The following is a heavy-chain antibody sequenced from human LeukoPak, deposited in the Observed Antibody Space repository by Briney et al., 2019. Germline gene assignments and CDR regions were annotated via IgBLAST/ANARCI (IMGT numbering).Heavy chain of an antibody. V-gene: IGHV1-18*01. CDR3: ARDGERGRYFDSLNWFDP. J-gene: IGHJ5*02. Sequence: GASVKVSCKASGYTFTSYGISWVRQAPGQGLEWMGWISAYNGNTNYAQKLQGRVTMTTDTSTSTAYMELRSLRSDDTAVYYCARDGERGRYFDSLNWFDPWGQGTLVTVSS. CDR1: GYTFTSYG. CDR2: ISAYNGNT. D-gene: IGHD3-9*01.